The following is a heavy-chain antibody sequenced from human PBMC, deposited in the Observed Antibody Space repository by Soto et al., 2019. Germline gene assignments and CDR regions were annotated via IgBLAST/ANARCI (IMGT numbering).Heavy chain of an antibody. D-gene: IGHD6-19*01. Sequence: GGSLRLSCASSGVPFSSHGMHWVRQATGKGLEWVAVVSYGGSSEYYADSVKGRFTISRDNSKNILYLQMDSLRPEDTAVYFCAKDRVVAGIGEIDSWGQGTLVTVSS. CDR2: VSYGGSSE. V-gene: IGHV3-30*18. CDR1: GVPFSSHG. CDR3: AKDRVVAGIGEIDS. J-gene: IGHJ5*01.